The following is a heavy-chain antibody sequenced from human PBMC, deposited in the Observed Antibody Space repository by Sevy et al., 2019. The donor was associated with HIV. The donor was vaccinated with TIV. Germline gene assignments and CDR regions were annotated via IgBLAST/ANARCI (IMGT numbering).Heavy chain of an antibody. J-gene: IGHJ4*02. V-gene: IGHV3-23*01. CDR2: ISGSADAT. CDR1: GFTFSNYA. CDR3: VKEVSQYSYSDY. D-gene: IGHD5-18*01. Sequence: GGSLRLSCAASGFTFSNYAMSWVRQTPGKGLEWVSAISGSADATYYTDSVKGRFTISRGNSKNTVYLQMNSLRAEDTADYYCVKEVSQYSYSDYWGQGTLVTVSS.